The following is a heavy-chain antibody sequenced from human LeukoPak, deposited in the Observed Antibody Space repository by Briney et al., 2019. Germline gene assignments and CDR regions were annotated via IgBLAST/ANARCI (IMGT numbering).Heavy chain of an antibody. Sequence: SETLSLTCTVSGGSIISASYYWSWIRQPAGKGLEWIGRIYTSGSTNYNPSLKSRVTISVDTSKNQFSLKLSSVTAADTAVYYCAMRERLAAAFDYWGQGTLVTVSS. CDR2: IYTSGST. CDR3: AMRERLAAAFDY. D-gene: IGHD6-25*01. V-gene: IGHV4-61*02. J-gene: IGHJ4*02. CDR1: GGSIISASYY.